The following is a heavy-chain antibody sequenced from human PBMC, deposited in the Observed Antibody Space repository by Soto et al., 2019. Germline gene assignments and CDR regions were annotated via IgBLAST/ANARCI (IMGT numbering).Heavy chain of an antibody. CDR1: GGSIRSGGYY. CDR3: AREEGVRAVAGIGS. Sequence: SETLSLTCTISGGSIRSGGYYWSWIRQHPGKGLEWIGYIYYSGSAYYNPSLKSRVSMSVDTSKNQFSLKLSAVTAADTAVYYCAREEGVRAVAGIGSWGQGTLVTVS. D-gene: IGHD6-19*01. J-gene: IGHJ4*02. V-gene: IGHV4-31*03. CDR2: IYYSGSA.